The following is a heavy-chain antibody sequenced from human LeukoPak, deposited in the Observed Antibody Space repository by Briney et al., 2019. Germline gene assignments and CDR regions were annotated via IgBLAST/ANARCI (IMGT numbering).Heavy chain of an antibody. D-gene: IGHD4-11*01. J-gene: IGHJ4*02. CDR1: GFSFSSYG. CDR2: IWYDGSNK. Sequence: GGSLRLSCAASGFSFSSYGMLWVRQAPGKGLEWVAVIWYDGSNKYYADSVKGRFTISRDNSKNTLYLQMNSLRAEDTAVYYCARGGLEWPLDYGGQGTRVTVSS. CDR3: ARGGLEWPLDY. V-gene: IGHV3-33*01.